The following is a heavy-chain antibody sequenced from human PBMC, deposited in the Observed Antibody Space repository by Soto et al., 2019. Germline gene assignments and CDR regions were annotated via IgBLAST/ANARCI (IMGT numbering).Heavy chain of an antibody. CDR1: GFSFSTYS. Sequence: GGSLRLSCEASGFSFSTYSMHWVRQAPGKGLEWVSSIGRRSDIYYADSVKGRFTISRDNAKNSVSLQMNSLRDEDTAVYYCAREETAWPLAYGLDVWGQGATVTVSS. J-gene: IGHJ6*02. D-gene: IGHD2-21*02. V-gene: IGHV3-21*01. CDR2: IGRRSDI. CDR3: AREETAWPLAYGLDV.